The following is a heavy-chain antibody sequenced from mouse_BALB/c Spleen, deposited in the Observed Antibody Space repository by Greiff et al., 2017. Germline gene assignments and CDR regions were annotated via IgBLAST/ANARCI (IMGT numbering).Heavy chain of an antibody. CDR2: ISDGGSYT. V-gene: IGHV5-4*02. CDR3: ARGVYYGSSYFDY. CDR1: GFTFSDYY. D-gene: IGHD1-1*01. J-gene: IGHJ2*01. Sequence: EVQRVESGGGLVKPGGSLKLSCAASGFTFSDYYMYWVRQTPEKRLEWVATISDGGSYTYYPDSVKGRFTISRDNAKNNLYLQMSSLKSEDTAMYYCARGVYYGSSYFDYWGQGTTLTVSS.